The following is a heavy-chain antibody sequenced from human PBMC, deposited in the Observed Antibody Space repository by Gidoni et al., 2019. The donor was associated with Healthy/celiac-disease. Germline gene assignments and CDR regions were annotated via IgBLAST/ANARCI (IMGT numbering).Heavy chain of an antibody. CDR1: GSTFSSYG. CDR2: IWYDGSNK. J-gene: IGHJ4*02. CDR3: ARDKEGDYEGLDY. Sequence: QVQLVESGGGVVQPGRSLRLSCAASGSTFSSYGMHWVRQAPGKGLEWVEVIWYDGSNKYYADSVKGRFTISRDNSKNTLYLQMNSLRAEDTAVYDCARDKEGDYEGLDYWGQGTLVTVSS. D-gene: IGHD4-17*01. V-gene: IGHV3-33*01.